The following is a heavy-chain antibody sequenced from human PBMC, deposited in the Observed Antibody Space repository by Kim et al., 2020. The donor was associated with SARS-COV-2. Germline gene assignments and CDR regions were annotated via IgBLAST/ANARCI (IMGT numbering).Heavy chain of an antibody. J-gene: IGHJ6*02. D-gene: IGHD3-10*01. Sequence: GGSLRLSCAASGFTFSDYYMSWIRQAPGKGLEWVSYISSSGSTIYYADSVKGRFTISRDNAKNSLYLQMNSLRAEDTAVYYCARDLKVRFQYYYYGMDVWGQGTTVTVSS. CDR1: GFTFSDYY. V-gene: IGHV3-11*04. CDR2: ISSSGSTI. CDR3: ARDLKVRFQYYYYGMDV.